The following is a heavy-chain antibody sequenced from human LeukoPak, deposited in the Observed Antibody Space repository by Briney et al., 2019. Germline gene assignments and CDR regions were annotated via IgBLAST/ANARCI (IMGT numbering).Heavy chain of an antibody. Sequence: GRSLRLSCAASGFTFDDYAMHWVRQAPGKGLEWVSGISWNSGSIGYADSVKGRFTISRDNAKNSLYLQMNSLRAEDTAVYYCARGPERDAFDIWGQGTMVTVSS. V-gene: IGHV3-9*01. J-gene: IGHJ3*02. CDR1: GFTFDDYA. CDR3: ARGPERDAFDI. CDR2: ISWNSGSI.